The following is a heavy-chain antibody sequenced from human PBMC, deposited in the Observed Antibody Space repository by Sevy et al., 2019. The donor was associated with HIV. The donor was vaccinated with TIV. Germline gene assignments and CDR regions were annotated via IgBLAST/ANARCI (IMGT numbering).Heavy chain of an antibody. Sequence: GGSLRLSCAASGFTFSSYSMNWVRQAPGKGLEWVSSISSSSSYIYYADSVKGRFTISRDNAKNLLYLQMNSLRAEDTAVYYCARDAALSNYYDSSGYPNAFDIWGQGTMVTVSS. D-gene: IGHD3-22*01. CDR3: ARDAALSNYYDSSGYPNAFDI. CDR1: GFTFSSYS. CDR2: ISSSSSYI. J-gene: IGHJ3*02. V-gene: IGHV3-21*01.